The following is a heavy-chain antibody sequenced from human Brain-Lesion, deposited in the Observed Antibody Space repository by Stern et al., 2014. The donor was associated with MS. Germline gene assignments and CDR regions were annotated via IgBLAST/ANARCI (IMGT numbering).Heavy chain of an antibody. CDR3: ARAYYYDTSGDSDAFNI. CDR1: GASISSGTYF. Sequence: VQLEESGPGLVKPSQTLSLTCTVSGASISSGTYFWTWIRQPAGKGLEWIGRISTSGSTTYNPSLKSRFTISLDPSKKEFSLKLSSVTAADTAVYYCARAYYYDTSGDSDAFNIWGQGTQVTVSS. V-gene: IGHV4-61*02. J-gene: IGHJ3*02. D-gene: IGHD3-22*01. CDR2: ISTSGST.